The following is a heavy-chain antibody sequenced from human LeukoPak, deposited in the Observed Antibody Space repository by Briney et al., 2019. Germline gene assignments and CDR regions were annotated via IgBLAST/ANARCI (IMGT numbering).Heavy chain of an antibody. CDR1: GFTFSSYW. Sequence: GGSLRLSCAASGFTFSSYWMHWVRQAPGKGLVWVSRISTDGSTTTYADSVKGRFIISRDDSKNTLYLQMNSLRAEDTALYYCARAPAFCGGDCYPARLDSWGQGTLVTVSS. CDR2: ISTDGSTT. D-gene: IGHD2-21*02. V-gene: IGHV3-74*01. J-gene: IGHJ4*02. CDR3: ARAPAFCGGDCYPARLDS.